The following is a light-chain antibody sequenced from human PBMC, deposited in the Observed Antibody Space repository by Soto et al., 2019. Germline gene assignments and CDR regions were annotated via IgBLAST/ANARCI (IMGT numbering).Light chain of an antibody. V-gene: IGKV3-20*01. J-gene: IGKJ1*01. CDR3: QQYGSSPRT. CDR1: HSVSSSC. Sequence: ERVMTQSPASPSVSXGERATLYYRVRHSVSSSCLAWYQHKPGQXPRVLXYGASSRAHGSPDRFSGSGSATDFTPTISRLEPEDFTVYYGQQYGSSPRTFGQGTKVDI. CDR2: GAS.